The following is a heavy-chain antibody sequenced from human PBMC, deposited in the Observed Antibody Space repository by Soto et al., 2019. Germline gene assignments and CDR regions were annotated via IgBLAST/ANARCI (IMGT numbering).Heavy chain of an antibody. CDR3: ARVALRFGYGMDV. J-gene: IGHJ6*02. V-gene: IGHV4-59*01. CDR1: GGSISSYY. Sequence: QVQLQESGPGLVKPSETLSLTCTVSGGSISSYYWSWIRQPPGKGLEWIEYIYYSGSTNYNPSLKSRVTISVDTSKSQVSLKLSSVTAADTAVYYCARVALRFGYGMDVWGHGTTVAVSS. D-gene: IGHD5-12*01. CDR2: IYYSGST.